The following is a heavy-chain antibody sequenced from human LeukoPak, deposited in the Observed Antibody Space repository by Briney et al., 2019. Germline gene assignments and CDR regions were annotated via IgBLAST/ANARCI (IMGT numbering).Heavy chain of an antibody. J-gene: IGHJ4*02. CDR2: IYYSGST. CDR1: GGSISSYY. V-gene: IGHV4-59*12. CDR3: ARRMITFGGVIVHLDY. D-gene: IGHD3-16*02. Sequence: SETLSLTCTVSGGSISSYYWSWIRQPPGKGLEWIGYIYYSGSTNYNPSLKSRVTISVDTSKNQFSLKLSSVTAADTAVYYCARRMITFGGVIVHLDYWGQGTLVTVSS.